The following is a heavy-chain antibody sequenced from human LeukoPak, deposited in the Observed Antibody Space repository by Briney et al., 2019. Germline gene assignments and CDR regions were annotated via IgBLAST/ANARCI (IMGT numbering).Heavy chain of an antibody. Sequence: ASVKVSCKASGYTFTSYAMNWVRQAPGQGLEWMGWINTNTGNPTYAQGFTGRFVFSLDTSVSTAYLQISSLKAEDTAVYYCAREGLNMVRGVLPKEAWGWFDPWGQGTLVTVSS. J-gene: IGHJ5*02. CDR2: INTNTGNP. V-gene: IGHV7-4-1*02. D-gene: IGHD3-10*01. CDR1: GYTFTSYA. CDR3: AREGLNMVRGVLPKEAWGWFDP.